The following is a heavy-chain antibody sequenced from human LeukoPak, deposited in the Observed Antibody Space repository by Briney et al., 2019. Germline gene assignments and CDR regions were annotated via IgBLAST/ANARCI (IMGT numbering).Heavy chain of an antibody. Sequence: GGSLRLSCAASGFTFSSYAMHWVRQAPGKGLEYVSAIGSNGDSTYYANSVKGRFTISRDNSKNTLYLQMGSLRAEDMAVYYCARGMDSSGFYYYYYGMDVWGQGTTVIVSS. CDR3: ARGMDSSGFYYYYYGMDV. J-gene: IGHJ6*02. CDR1: GFTFSSYA. D-gene: IGHD6-19*01. V-gene: IGHV3-64*01. CDR2: IGSNGDST.